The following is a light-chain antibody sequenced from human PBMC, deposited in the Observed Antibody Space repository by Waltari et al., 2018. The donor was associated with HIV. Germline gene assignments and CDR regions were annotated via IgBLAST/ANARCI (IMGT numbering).Light chain of an antibody. CDR2: DDS. J-gene: IGLJ3*02. CDR1: NISSNR. V-gene: IGLV3-21*02. Sequence: SSVLTQPPSVSMAPGQTHSITCGGNNISSNRVHWYQHKPGQAPGLVVYDDSDPPAGIAELFAGSNGAETATPTIRRVEAGDEADYYGQVWHRSSNHCVFGGGTKLTVL. CDR3: QVWHRSSNHCV.